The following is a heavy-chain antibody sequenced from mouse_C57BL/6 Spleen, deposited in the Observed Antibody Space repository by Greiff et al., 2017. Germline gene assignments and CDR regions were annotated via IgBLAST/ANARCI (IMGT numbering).Heavy chain of an antibody. D-gene: IGHD1-1*01. V-gene: IGHV2-6*03. CDR2: IWSDGST. CDR1: GFSLTSYG. Sequence: VMLVESGPGLVAPSQSLSITCTVSGFSLTSYGVHWVRQPPGKGLEWLVVIWSDGSTTYNSALKSRLSISKDNSKSQVFLKMNSLQTDDTAMYYCARSLSYYYGSSPYAMDYWGQGTSVTVSS. CDR3: ARSLSYYYGSSPYAMDY. J-gene: IGHJ4*01.